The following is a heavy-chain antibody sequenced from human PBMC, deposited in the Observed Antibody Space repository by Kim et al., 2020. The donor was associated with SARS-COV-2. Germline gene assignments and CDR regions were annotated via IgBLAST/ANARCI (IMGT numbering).Heavy chain of an antibody. Sequence: GGSLRLSCAASGFTFSSYSMNWVRQAPGKGLEWVSSISSSSSYIYYADSVKGRFTISRDNAKNSLYLQMNSLRAEDTAVYYCARDIFRMRGSGRSDYYYYYGMDVWGQGTTVTVSS. D-gene: IGHD3-10*01. CDR1: GFTFSSYS. CDR2: ISSSSSYI. CDR3: ARDIFRMRGSGRSDYYYYYGMDV. J-gene: IGHJ6*02. V-gene: IGHV3-21*01.